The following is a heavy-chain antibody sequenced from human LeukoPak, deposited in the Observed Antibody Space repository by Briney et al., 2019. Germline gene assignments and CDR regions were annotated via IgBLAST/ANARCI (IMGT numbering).Heavy chain of an antibody. J-gene: IGHJ4*02. V-gene: IGHV4-61*01. CDR2: IYYSGST. CDR1: GYSISSGYY. CDR3: ARANSYYDILTGYDS. Sequence: SETLSLTCTVSGYSISSGYYWGWIRQPPGKGLEWIGYIYYSGSTNYNPSLKSRVTISVDTSKNQFSLKLSSVTAADTAVYYCARANSYYDILTGYDSWGQGTLVTVSS. D-gene: IGHD3-9*01.